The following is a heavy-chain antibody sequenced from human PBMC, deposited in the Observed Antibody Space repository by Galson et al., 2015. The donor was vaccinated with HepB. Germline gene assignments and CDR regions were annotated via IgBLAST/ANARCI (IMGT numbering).Heavy chain of an antibody. J-gene: IGHJ4*02. Sequence: SETLSLTCTVSGGSISRSSYHWTWIRQPPGKGLEWIGNIYHTERTYYNPSLKSRATISVDTSKNHFSLKLNSVTATDTAVYYCARHSDGTGIDYWGQGSLVIVSA. CDR3: ARHSDGTGIDY. CDR2: IYHTERT. D-gene: IGHD1-1*01. V-gene: IGHV4-39*01. CDR1: GGSISRSSYH.